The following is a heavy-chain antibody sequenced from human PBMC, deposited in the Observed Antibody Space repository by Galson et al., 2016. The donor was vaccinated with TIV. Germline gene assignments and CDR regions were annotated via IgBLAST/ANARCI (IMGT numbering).Heavy chain of an antibody. V-gene: IGHV3-66*01. D-gene: IGHD3-3*01. CDR1: GFTVSSNY. CDR2: IYSGGIT. CDR3: ARSGAISIFGVSVNSYGMDV. Sequence: SLRLSCAASGFTVSSNYMSWVRQAPGKGLEWVSVIYSGGITYYADSVKGRFTISRDNSKNTRYLQMNSLRAEDTAVYFCARSGAISIFGVSVNSYGMDVWGQGTTVTVSS. J-gene: IGHJ6*02.